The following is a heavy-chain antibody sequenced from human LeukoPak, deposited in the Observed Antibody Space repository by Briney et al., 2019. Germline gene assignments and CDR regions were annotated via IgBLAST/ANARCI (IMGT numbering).Heavy chain of an antibody. J-gene: IGHJ3*01. D-gene: IGHD3-22*01. CDR3: ARLINNDNSGDADTFDV. V-gene: IGHV4-59*11. Sequence: SETLSLTCTVSGGSMRSHYWSWIRQTPGKGLEWIGYIDYSGSTRYNPSLQSRVTISVDTSKNQFSLKLTSVTATDTAVYYCARLINNDNSGDADTFDVWGQGTVVTVFS. CDR2: IDYSGST. CDR1: GGSMRSHY.